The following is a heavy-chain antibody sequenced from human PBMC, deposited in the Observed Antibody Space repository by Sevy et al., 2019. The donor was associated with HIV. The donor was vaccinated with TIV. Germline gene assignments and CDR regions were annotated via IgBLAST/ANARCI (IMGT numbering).Heavy chain of an antibody. CDR1: GFSFSGYW. CDR3: AQEGIGRFDS. D-gene: IGHD1-26*01. CDR2: IKKDGRDK. Sequence: GGSLRLSCAASGFSFSGYWMNWVRQAPGKGLEWVANIKKDGRDKNYVESVKGRFTISKDNAKSSLYLELNSLGDEDTAVYYWAQEGIGRFDSWGQGTLVTVSS. J-gene: IGHJ4*02. V-gene: IGHV3-7*01.